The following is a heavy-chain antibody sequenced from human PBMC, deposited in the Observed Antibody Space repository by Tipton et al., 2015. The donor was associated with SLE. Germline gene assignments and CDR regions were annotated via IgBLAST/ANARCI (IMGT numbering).Heavy chain of an antibody. Sequence: QLVQSGAEMKRPGSSVKLSCKASGYTFTGYSMHWVRQAPGQGLEWMGWINPASGATSYSQIFQGRINMTRDTSITTGYLELNSLRSDDTAVYYCARVPAFYEDSGYYYSWGQGTLITVSS. CDR1: GYTFTGYS. CDR2: INPASGAT. V-gene: IGHV1-2*02. J-gene: IGHJ4*02. CDR3: ARVPAFYEDSGYYYS. D-gene: IGHD5-12*01.